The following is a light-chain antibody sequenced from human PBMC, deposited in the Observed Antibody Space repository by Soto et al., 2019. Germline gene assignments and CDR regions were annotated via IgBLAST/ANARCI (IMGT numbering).Light chain of an antibody. CDR2: EVR. V-gene: IGLV2-14*01. CDR1: SSDVGGYNY. J-gene: IGLJ2*01. Sequence: QSALTQPASVSGSPGQSITISCTGTSSDVGGYNYVSWYQQHPGKAPKLMIYEVRNRPSGVSNRFSGSKSGTTASLTISGLKAEVGADYYYSSYTDTCTHVVFGGGTNRTVL. CDR3: SSYTDTCTHVV.